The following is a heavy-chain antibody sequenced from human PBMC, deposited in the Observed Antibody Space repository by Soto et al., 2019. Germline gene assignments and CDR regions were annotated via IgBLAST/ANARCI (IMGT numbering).Heavy chain of an antibody. J-gene: IGHJ4*02. Sequence: PGESLQISCAASGFTFSSYGMHWVRQAQGKGLEWVTFISYDGNNKYYADSVKGRVTVSRDNSKNTQYLQMNSLRAEDTAVYFCAKALGELSPESFDYWGRGTLVTVSS. D-gene: IGHD3-16*02. V-gene: IGHV3-30*18. CDR3: AKALGELSPESFDY. CDR1: GFTFSSYG. CDR2: ISYDGNNK.